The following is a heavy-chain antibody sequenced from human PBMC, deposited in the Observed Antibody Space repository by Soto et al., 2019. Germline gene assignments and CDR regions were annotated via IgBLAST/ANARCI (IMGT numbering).Heavy chain of an antibody. CDR1: GFTFSSYS. D-gene: IGHD5-12*01. CDR3: ARDSESHYSGCDTTTYGMDV. V-gene: IGHV3-21*01. CDR2: ISSGSSYI. Sequence: GGSLRLSCAASGFTFSSYSMNWVRQAPGKGLEWVSSISSGSSYIYYADSVKGRFTISRDNAKNSLYLQMNSLRAEDTAVYYCARDSESHYSGCDTTTYGMDVWGQGTTVTVSS. J-gene: IGHJ6*02.